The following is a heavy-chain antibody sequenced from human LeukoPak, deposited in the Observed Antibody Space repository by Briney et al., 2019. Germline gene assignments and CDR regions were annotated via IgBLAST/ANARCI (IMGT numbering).Heavy chain of an antibody. CDR1: GFTFSSYA. CDR3: ARDPYDFWSRGYYDSSGYFDY. V-gene: IGHV3-30-3*01. Sequence: GGSLRLSCAASGFTFSSYAMHWVRQAPGKGLEWVAVISYDGGNKYYADSVKGRFTISRDNSKNTLYLQMNSLRAEDTAVYYCARDPYDFWSRGYYDSSGYFDYWGQGTLVTVSS. J-gene: IGHJ4*02. D-gene: IGHD3-22*01. CDR2: ISYDGGNK.